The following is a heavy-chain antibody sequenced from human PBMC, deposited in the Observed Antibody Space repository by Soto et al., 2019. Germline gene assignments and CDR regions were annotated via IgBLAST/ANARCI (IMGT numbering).Heavy chain of an antibody. CDR3: ARGVWATVTTPTVVVFGYCSGGSCYSDY. J-gene: IGHJ4*02. V-gene: IGHV1-69*02. CDR2: IIPILGIA. Sequence: VASVKVSCKASGGTFSSYTISWVRQAPGQGLEWMGRIIPILGIANYAQKFQGRVTITADKSTSTAYMELSSLRSEDTAVYYCARGVWATVTTPTVVVFGYCSGGSCYSDYWGQGTLVTVSS. D-gene: IGHD2-15*01. CDR1: GGTFSSYT.